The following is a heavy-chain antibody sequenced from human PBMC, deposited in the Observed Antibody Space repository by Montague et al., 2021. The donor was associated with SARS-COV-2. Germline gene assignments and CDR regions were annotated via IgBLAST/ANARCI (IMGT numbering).Heavy chain of an antibody. CDR1: GGSFSGYY. J-gene: IGHJ5*02. CDR3: ASLTLGYCSSTSCYSDWFDR. V-gene: IGHV4-34*01. D-gene: IGHD2-2*02. CDR2: INHSGST. Sequence: SETLSLTCAVYGGSFSGYYWSWIRQPPGKGLEWIGEINHSGSTNYNPSLKSRVTISVDTSKNQFSLKLSSVTAADTAVYYCASLTLGYCSSTSCYSDWFDRRWQGNQVT.